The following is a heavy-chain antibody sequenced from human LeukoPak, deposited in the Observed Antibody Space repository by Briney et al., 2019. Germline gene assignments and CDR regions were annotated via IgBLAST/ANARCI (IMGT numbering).Heavy chain of an antibody. J-gene: IGHJ4*02. V-gene: IGHV3-23*01. Sequence: PGGSLRLSCAASGFTISSYGMSWVRQAPGKGLEWVSAISGSGGSTYYADSVKGRFTISRDNSKNTLYLQMNSLRAEDTAVYYCAKKIVRAFIRRGYRELFDYWGQGTLVTVSS. CDR3: AKKIVRAFIRRGYRELFDY. CDR2: ISGSGGST. CDR1: GFTISSYG. D-gene: IGHD3-10*01.